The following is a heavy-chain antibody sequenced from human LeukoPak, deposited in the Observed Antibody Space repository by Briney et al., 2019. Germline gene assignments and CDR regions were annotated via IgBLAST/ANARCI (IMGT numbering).Heavy chain of an antibody. CDR2: IYYSGGT. CDR1: GGSVTSYY. D-gene: IGHD6-13*01. CDR3: ATTGATSPSSASWFNIEY. J-gene: IGHJ4*02. Sequence: SETLSLACTVSGGSVTSYYCNWVRQPPGRGLEWIGYIYYSGGTNYNPSLESRVTISLDTAKNQFSLKLRSVTAEDTAVYYCATTGATSPSSASWFNIEYWGQGTLVPVSS. V-gene: IGHV4-59*08.